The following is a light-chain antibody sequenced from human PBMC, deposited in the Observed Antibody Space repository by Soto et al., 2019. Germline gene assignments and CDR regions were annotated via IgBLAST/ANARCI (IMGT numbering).Light chain of an antibody. CDR2: DVS. Sequence: QSALTKPASVSGSPGQSITISCTGTSSDFGGYNYVSWYQQHPGKAAKLMIYDVSNRPSGVSDRFSGSKSVSTASLTISGLQAEGEADYYGSSYTSSNTPYVFGTGTKLTVL. V-gene: IGLV2-14*01. CDR1: SSDFGGYNY. J-gene: IGLJ1*01. CDR3: SSYTSSNTPYV.